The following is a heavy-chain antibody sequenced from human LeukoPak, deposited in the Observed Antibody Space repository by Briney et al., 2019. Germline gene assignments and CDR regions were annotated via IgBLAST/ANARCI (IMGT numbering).Heavy chain of an antibody. CDR3: ARETYYYGSGSYYGRRIIDY. CDR2: IYYSRST. Sequence: SETLSLTCAVSGVSISSGGYSWSWIRQPPGKVLEWIGNIYYSRSTYYNPSLKSRVTISVDTSKNQFSLKLSSVTAADTAVYYCARETYYYGSGSYYGRRIIDYWGQGTLVTVSS. V-gene: IGHV4-30-4*07. D-gene: IGHD3-10*01. CDR1: GVSISSGGYS. J-gene: IGHJ4*02.